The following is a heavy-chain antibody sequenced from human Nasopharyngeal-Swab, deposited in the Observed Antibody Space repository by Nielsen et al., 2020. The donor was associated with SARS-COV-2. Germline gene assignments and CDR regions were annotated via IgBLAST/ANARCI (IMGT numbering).Heavy chain of an antibody. CDR1: GYTLTELS. V-gene: IGHV1-24*01. Sequence: ASVKVSCKVSGYTLTELSMHWVRQAPGKGLEWMGGFDPEDGETIYAQKFQGRVTMTEDTSTDTAYMELSSLRSADTAVYYCRVVPAAMWYYYYGMDVWGQGTTVTVSS. CDR3: RVVPAAMWYYYYGMDV. J-gene: IGHJ6*02. CDR2: FDPEDGET. D-gene: IGHD2-2*01.